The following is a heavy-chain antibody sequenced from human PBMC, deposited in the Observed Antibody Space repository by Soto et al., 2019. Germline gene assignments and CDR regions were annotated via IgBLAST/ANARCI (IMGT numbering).Heavy chain of an antibody. J-gene: IGHJ2*01. V-gene: IGHV4-34*01. CDR2: INDRGSI. CDR1: GGSFSGYY. CDR3: ARESHDILTGPPWVWYFDL. Sequence: QVQLQQWGAGPLRPLETLSLTCGVSGGSFSGYYWAWIRQSPGKGLEWIGEINDRGSINYNPSLKSRVSISVATSKNHSSLNLRSVTAADTAVYYCARESHDILTGPPWVWYFDLWVRGTLVTVSS. D-gene: IGHD3-9*01.